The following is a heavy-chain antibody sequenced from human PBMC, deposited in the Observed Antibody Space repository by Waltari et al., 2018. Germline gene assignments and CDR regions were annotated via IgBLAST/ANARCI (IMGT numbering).Heavy chain of an antibody. V-gene: IGHV1-69*13. CDR2: IIPIFGKE. CDR3: ARGYAHCNDGGCFSNWLDP. D-gene: IGHD2-15*01. Sequence: QVHLVQSGAEVKKPGSSVKVSCTASGYTFNNYAITWVRQAPGQGLEWMGGIIPIFGKEKYAQKFQGRLTIAADESTSTAYMELRSLTSEDTATYYCARGYAHCNDGGCFSNWLDPWGQGTLVTVSS. CDR1: GYTFNNYA. J-gene: IGHJ5*02.